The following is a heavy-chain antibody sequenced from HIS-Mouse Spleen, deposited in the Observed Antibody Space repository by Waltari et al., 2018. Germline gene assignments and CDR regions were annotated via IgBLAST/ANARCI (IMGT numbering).Heavy chain of an antibody. J-gene: IGHJ4*02. CDR1: GYTFTSYD. CDR2: MKPNRGNT. Sequence: QVQLVQSGAEVKKPGASVKVSCKASGYTFTSYDINWVRQATGQGLEWMGWMKPNRGNTGYAQKFQGRGTMTRNTAISTAYMELSSLISEDTAVYYCARGTRLLRFLEWLLPDYWGQGTLVTVSS. V-gene: IGHV1-8*01. D-gene: IGHD3-3*01. CDR3: ARGTRLLRFLEWLLPDY.